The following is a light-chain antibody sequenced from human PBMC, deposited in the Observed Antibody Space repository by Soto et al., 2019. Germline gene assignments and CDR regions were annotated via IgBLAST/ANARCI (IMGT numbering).Light chain of an antibody. J-gene: IGKJ1*01. V-gene: IGKV1-6*01. Sequence: AIQMTQSPSSLSVSVGDRVTITCRASQGIRNELGWYQQKPGKAPKVLIYAASNLQSGVPSRFSGSGSGTDFNLTISSLQPEDFATYYCLQDYNNPWTFGQGTKVDVK. CDR1: QGIRNE. CDR2: AAS. CDR3: LQDYNNPWT.